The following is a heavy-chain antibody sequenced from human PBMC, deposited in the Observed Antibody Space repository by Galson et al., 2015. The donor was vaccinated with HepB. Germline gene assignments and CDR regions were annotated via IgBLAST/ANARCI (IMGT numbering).Heavy chain of an antibody. Sequence: SVKVSCKASGGTFSSYAISWVRQAPGQGLEWMGGIIPIFGTANYAQKFQGRVTITADESTSTAYMELSSLRSEDTAVYYCARNDYEWELLNGDSHYYYYGMDVWGQGAMVTVSS. J-gene: IGHJ6*02. CDR1: GGTFSSYA. CDR2: IIPIFGTA. D-gene: IGHD1-26*01. CDR3: ARNDYEWELLNGDSHYYYYGMDV. V-gene: IGHV1-69*13.